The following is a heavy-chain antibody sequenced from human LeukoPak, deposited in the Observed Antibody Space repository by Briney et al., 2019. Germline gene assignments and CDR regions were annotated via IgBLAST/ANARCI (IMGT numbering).Heavy chain of an antibody. J-gene: IGHJ4*02. V-gene: IGHV3-66*01. Sequence: GGSLRLSCAASGFTVSSNYMSWVRQAPGKGLEWVSVIYSGGSTYYADSVKGRFTISRDNSKNTLYLQMNSLRAEDTAVYYCAKDRGWYPYDYWGQGTLVTVSS. D-gene: IGHD6-19*01. CDR1: GFTVSSNY. CDR3: AKDRGWYPYDY. CDR2: IYSGGST.